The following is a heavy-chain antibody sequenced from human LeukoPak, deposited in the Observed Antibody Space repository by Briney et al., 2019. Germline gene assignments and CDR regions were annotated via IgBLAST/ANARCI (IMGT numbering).Heavy chain of an antibody. CDR1: AYTFTTYG. V-gene: IGHV1-18*01. CDR3: ARDRVAARPGWFDP. J-gene: IGHJ5*02. CDR2: ISVYNGNT. Sequence: GASVTLSFTSSAYTFTTYGINWVRQAPGQGPEWMGWISVYNGNTKYEQRFQGRVTMTTDTSTSTAYMELRSMTSDDATVYYCARDRVAARPGWFDPWGQGSLVTVSS. D-gene: IGHD6-6*01.